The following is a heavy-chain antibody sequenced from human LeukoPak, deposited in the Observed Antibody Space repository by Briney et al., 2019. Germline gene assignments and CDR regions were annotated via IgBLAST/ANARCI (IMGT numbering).Heavy chain of an antibody. CDR1: GFTFSNYW. V-gene: IGHV3-7*01. Sequence: AGGSLRLSCAASGFTFSNYWMSWVRQAPGKGLEWVANIKRDGSGKYYVDSVKGRFTISRDNAKNSLYLQLNSLRAEDTAVYYCARVELELDHFDDWSQGTLVSVSS. CDR3: ARVELELDHFDD. D-gene: IGHD1-7*01. CDR2: IKRDGSGK. J-gene: IGHJ4*02.